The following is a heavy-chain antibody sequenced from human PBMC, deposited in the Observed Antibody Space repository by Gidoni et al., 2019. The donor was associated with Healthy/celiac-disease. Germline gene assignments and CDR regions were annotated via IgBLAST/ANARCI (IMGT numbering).Heavy chain of an antibody. V-gene: IGHV3-23*01. J-gene: IGHJ4*02. Sequence: FTISRDNSKNTLYLQMNSLRAEDTAVYYCAKDLSMGDYWGQGTLVTVSS. CDR3: AKDLSMGDY. D-gene: IGHD2-8*01.